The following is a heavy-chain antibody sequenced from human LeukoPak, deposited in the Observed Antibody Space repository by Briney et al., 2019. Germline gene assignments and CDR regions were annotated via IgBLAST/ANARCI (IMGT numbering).Heavy chain of an antibody. CDR1: GFTFSSYA. CDR2: ISYDGSNK. V-gene: IGHV3-30*04. J-gene: IGHJ4*02. D-gene: IGHD3-16*01. CDR3: ARELRIFEYYFDY. Sequence: GGSLRPSCAASGFTFSSYAMHWVRQAPGKGLEWVAVISYDGSNKYYADSVKGRFTISRDNSKNTLYLQMNSLRAEDTAVYYCARELRIFEYYFDYWGQGTLVTVSS.